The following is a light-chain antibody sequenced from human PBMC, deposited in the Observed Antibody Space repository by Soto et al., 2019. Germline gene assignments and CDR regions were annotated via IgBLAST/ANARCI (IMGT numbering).Light chain of an antibody. CDR3: QQYVIVPWT. V-gene: IGKV3-20*01. Sequence: EIVLTQSPGTLSLSPGERATLSCRASQSVIYLAWYQQKPGQAPRLLFYGASNRATGIPDSFSGGGSGTDFTITISRMEPEDDAVYYCQQYVIVPWTFGQGTKVDIK. CDR1: QSVIY. CDR2: GAS. J-gene: IGKJ1*01.